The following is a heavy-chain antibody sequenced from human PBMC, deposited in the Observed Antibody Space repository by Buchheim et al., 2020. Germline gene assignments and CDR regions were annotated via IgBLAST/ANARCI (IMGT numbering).Heavy chain of an antibody. CDR2: IYTSGST. CDR3: ARDIGQQLIRN. Sequence: QVQLQESGPGLVKPSQTLSLTCTVSDGFITSGSYYWSWIRQPAGKGLELIGRIYTSGSTSYNPPLKSRVTISLDTSKNQFSLKLSSVTAADTAVYYCARDIGQQLIRNWGQGTL. V-gene: IGHV4-61*02. J-gene: IGHJ4*02. D-gene: IGHD6-13*01. CDR1: DGFITSGSYY.